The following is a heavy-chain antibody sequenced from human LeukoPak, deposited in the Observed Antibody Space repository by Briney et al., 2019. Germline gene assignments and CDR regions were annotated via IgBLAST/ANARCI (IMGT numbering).Heavy chain of an antibody. D-gene: IGHD5-24*01. CDR2: MYHSGST. CDR3: ARDRRDGYNRVIDY. CDR1: GYSIRSGQC. Sequence: PSETLSLTCSVSGYSIRSGQCWGWIRQPPGKGLEWIGSMYHSGSTYYNPSLKSRVTISIDTSKNQFSLKLTSVTAADRAVYYCARDRRDGYNRVIDYWGQGILVTVSS. V-gene: IGHV4-38-2*02. J-gene: IGHJ4*02.